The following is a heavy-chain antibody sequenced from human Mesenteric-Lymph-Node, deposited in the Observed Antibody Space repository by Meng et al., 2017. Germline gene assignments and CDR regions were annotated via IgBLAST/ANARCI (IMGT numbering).Heavy chain of an antibody. D-gene: IGHD1-14*01. CDR3: ARHHHSPTFDY. CDR1: GGSISSSRHY. V-gene: IGHV4-39*01. J-gene: IGHJ4*02. CDR2: IDYSGST. Sequence: QGQLQEPGPGLAKPSQTLSLTCTVSGGSISSSRHYWGWIRQPPGKGLEWIGSIDYSGSTYYNPSLRSRVTISVDISKNQFSLKLSSVTAADTAVYYCARHHHSPTFDYWGQGTLVTVSS.